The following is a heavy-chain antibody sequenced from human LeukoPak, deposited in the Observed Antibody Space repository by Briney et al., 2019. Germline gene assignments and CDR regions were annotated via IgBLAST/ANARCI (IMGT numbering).Heavy chain of an antibody. CDR1: GFTFSSYA. D-gene: IGHD1-1*01. CDR3: AKGSRTGRPYYFDY. Sequence: GGSLRLSCAASGFTFSSYAMSWVRQAPGKGLEWVSAISGSGGSTYYADSVKGRFTISRDNSKNVLYLQMSSLRAEDTAIYYCAKGSRTGRPYYFDYWGQGTLVTVSS. J-gene: IGHJ4*02. CDR2: ISGSGGST. V-gene: IGHV3-23*01.